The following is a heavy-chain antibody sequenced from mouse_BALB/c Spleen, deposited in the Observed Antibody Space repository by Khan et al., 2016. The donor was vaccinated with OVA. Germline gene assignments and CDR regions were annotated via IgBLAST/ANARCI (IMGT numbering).Heavy chain of an antibody. V-gene: IGHV3-1*02. Sequence: EVKVEESGPGLVKPSQSLSLTCTVTGYSITSGYGWNWLRQFPGNKLAWMGYIRYSGSTNYNPSLKSRISITRDTSKNQFFLQLLSVTTEDTATYYRARTARIKYWGQGTPLTVSA. J-gene: IGHJ2*01. D-gene: IGHD1-2*01. CDR2: IRYSGST. CDR1: GYSITSGYG. CDR3: ARTARIKY.